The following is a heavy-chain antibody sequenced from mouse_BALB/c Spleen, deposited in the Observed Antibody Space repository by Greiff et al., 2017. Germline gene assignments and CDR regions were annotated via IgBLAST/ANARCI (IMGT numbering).Heavy chain of an antibody. CDR2: ISSGGST. Sequence: VQLKESGGGLVKPGGSLKLSCAASGSTFSSYAMSWVRQTPEKRLEWVASISSGGSTYYPDSVKGRFTISRDNARNILYLQMSSLRSEDTAMYYCARGPNFAYWGQGTLVTVSA. J-gene: IGHJ3*01. CDR3: ARGPNFAY. V-gene: IGHV5-6-5*01. CDR1: GSTFSSYA.